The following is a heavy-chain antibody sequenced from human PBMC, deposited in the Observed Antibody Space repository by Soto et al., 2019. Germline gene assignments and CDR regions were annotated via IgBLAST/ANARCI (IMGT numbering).Heavy chain of an antibody. D-gene: IGHD1-7*01. J-gene: IGHJ4*02. CDR2: IKTKSDSAAT. Sequence: EVQLAVSGGGFVKPGGSLRLSCAVSGFSFSDAWLNWVRQAPGKGLEWVGRIKTKSDSAATDYAAPVKGRFIISRDDSKTQLFLQLNSLQAEDTAVYYCPTDLQNRRYTWNFYWGQGTLVTVSS. V-gene: IGHV3-15*07. CDR3: PTDLQNRRYTWNFY. CDR1: GFSFSDAW.